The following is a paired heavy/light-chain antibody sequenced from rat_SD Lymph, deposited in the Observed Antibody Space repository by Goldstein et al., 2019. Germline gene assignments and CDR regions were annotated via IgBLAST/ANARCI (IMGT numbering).Light chain of an antibody. V-gene: IGKV12S26*01. CDR1: EDIYSG. J-gene: IGKJ5*01. Sequence: DIQMTQSPASLSASLGETVTIQCQASEDIYSGLAWYQQKPGKSPQLLIYGASSLQDGVPSRFSGSGSGTQYSLKISSMQTEDEGVYFCQQGLKYPLTFGSGTKLEIK. CDR2: GAS. CDR3: QQGLKYPLT.
Heavy chain of an antibody. CDR1: GFSLSTYGMG. D-gene: IGHD1-4*01. CDR3: ARVTTRWVWFAY. V-gene: IGHV8-20*01. Sequence: QVTLKESGPGILQPSQTLSLTCTFSGFSLSTYGMGVGWIRQPSGKGLEWLANIWWDDDKYYNPSLKNRLTISKDTSNNQAFLKITNVDTADTATYYCARVTTRWVWFAYWGQGTLVTVSS. CDR2: IWWDDDK. J-gene: IGHJ3*01.